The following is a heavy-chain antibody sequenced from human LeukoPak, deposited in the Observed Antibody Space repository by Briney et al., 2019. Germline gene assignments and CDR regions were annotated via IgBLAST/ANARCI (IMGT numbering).Heavy chain of an antibody. J-gene: IGHJ6*02. V-gene: IGHV4-59*01. CDR3: ARVRYHGSGYGMDV. CDR2: IYYSGST. Sequence: PSETLSLTCTVSGGSISSYYWSWIRQPPGKGLEWIGYIYYSGSTNYNPSLKSRVTISVDTSKNQFSLKLSSVTAADTAVYYCARVRYHGSGYGMDVWGQGTTVTVSS. D-gene: IGHD3-10*01. CDR1: GGSISSYY.